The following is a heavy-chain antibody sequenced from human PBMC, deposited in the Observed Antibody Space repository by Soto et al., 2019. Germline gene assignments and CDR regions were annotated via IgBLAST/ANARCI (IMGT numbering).Heavy chain of an antibody. CDR3: VREVCSGGLCKVFDY. CDR2: IDGVGTVI. J-gene: IGHJ4*02. Sequence: EVHLVESGGDLVQPGGSLRLSCAASGFTFSSYWMHWARQAPGKGLVWLSSIDGVGTVIPHADSVKGRFPVSRDNAKNTLYLQMNSLRAEDTAVYYCVREVCSGGLCKVFDYWGQGTPVTVSS. V-gene: IGHV3-74*01. CDR1: GFTFSSYW. D-gene: IGHD2-15*01.